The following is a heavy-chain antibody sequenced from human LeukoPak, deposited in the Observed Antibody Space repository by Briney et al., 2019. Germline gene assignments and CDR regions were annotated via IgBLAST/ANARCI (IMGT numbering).Heavy chain of an antibody. V-gene: IGHV3-33*01. D-gene: IGHD6-25*01. CDR3: ARESSGYYFDY. Sequence: GRSLRLSCAASGFSFSSYGMHWVRQAPGKGLEWVAVVWYDGSNKYYADPVKGRFIISRDTSRNTLYLQMNTLRAEDTAVYYCARESSGYYFDYWGQGTLVTVSS. CDR1: GFSFSSYG. CDR2: VWYDGSNK. J-gene: IGHJ4*02.